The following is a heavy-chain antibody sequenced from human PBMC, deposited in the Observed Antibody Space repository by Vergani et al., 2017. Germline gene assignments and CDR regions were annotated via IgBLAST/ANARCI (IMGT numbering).Heavy chain of an antibody. D-gene: IGHD4-17*01. CDR2: INHSGST. CDR1: GGSFSGYY. Sequence: QVQLQQWGAGLLKPSETLSLTCAVYGGSFSGYYWSWIRQPPGKGLEWIGEINHSGSTNYNPSLKSRVTISVDTSKNQFSLKLSSVTAADTAVYYCARGVDYAQYYYYYYMDAWGKGTTVTVSS. J-gene: IGHJ6*03. CDR3: ARGVDYAQYYYYYYMDA. V-gene: IGHV4-34*01.